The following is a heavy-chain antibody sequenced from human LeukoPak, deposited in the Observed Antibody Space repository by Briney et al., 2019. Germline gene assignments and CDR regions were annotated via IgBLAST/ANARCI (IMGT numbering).Heavy chain of an antibody. Sequence: GGSLRLSCAASGFTFSSYGMHWVRQAPGKGLEWVANIRGDESRLYYVDSVKGRFTISRHNAKNSLYLQMSDLRAEDTSVYYCARDYNYCSSDRCYDAFDIWGQGTMVTVSS. CDR1: GFTFSSYG. V-gene: IGHV3-7*01. CDR3: ARDYNYCSSDRCYDAFDI. J-gene: IGHJ3*02. D-gene: IGHD2-2*01. CDR2: IRGDESRL.